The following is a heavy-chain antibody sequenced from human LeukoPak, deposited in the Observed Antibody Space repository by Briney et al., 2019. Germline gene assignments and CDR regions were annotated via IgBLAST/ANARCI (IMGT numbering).Heavy chain of an antibody. CDR3: ARGWVAVAGTGFDY. Sequence: SETLSLTCTVSGYTVSSGDFRGWLRHPPGEVEEWSGRIYHSGSTYYNPSLKSRVTISVDTSKNQFSLKLSSVTAADTAVYYCARGWVAVAGTGFDYWGQGTLVTVSS. J-gene: IGHJ4*02. D-gene: IGHD6-19*01. CDR1: GYTVSSGDF. V-gene: IGHV4-38-2*02. CDR2: IYHSGST.